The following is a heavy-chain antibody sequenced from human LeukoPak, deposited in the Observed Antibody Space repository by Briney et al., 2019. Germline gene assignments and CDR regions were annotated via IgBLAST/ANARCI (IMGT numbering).Heavy chain of an antibody. V-gene: IGHV4-59*01. CDR1: GGSISYYY. Sequence: SETRSLTCTVSGGSISYYYWSWIRQSPGKGLEWIGYIYYNGSTNYNPSLKSRVTMSVDMSKNQFSLKLSSVTAADTAIYYCARKGGHFDYWGQGTLVTVSS. J-gene: IGHJ4*02. D-gene: IGHD2-15*01. CDR3: ARKGGHFDY. CDR2: IYYNGST.